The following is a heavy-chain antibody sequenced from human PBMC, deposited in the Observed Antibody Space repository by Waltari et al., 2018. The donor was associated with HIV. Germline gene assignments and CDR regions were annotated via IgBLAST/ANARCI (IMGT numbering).Heavy chain of an antibody. J-gene: IGHJ5*02. Sequence: EVQLVESGGGLVQHGGSLRLSCDASGVTFRDHHMDWVRQAPGKGLEWVGRARDTADSYFTQYAASVKGRFTISRDDSKNSLFLEMSNMRSEDTAVYYCYRFGGDLWGQGTLVTVSS. CDR2: ARDTADSYFT. CDR1: GVTFRDHH. CDR3: YRFGGDL. D-gene: IGHD3-16*01. V-gene: IGHV3-72*01.